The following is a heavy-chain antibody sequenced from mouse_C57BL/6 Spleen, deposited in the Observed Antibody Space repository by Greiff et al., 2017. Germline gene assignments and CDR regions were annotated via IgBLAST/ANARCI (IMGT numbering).Heavy chain of an antibody. CDR1: GFTFSSYT. V-gene: IGHV5-9*01. J-gene: IGHJ2*01. Sequence: EVQGVESGGGLVKPGGSLKLSCAASGFTFSSYTMSWVRQTPEKRLEWVATISGGGGNTYYPDSVKGRFTISRDNAKNTLYLQMSSLRSEDTALYYCARQGGYDYGLDYWGQGTTLTVSS. CDR3: ARQGGYDYGLDY. D-gene: IGHD2-4*01. CDR2: ISGGGGNT.